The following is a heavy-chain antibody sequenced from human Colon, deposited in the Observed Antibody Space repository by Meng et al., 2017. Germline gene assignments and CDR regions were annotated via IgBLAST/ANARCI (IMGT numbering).Heavy chain of an antibody. Sequence: GGPLRLSCAASGFPFSNAWMSWVRQAPGKGLEWVGRIKSKTDGGTTDYAAPVKGRFTISRDDSKNTLYLQMNSLKTEDTAVYYCTTDLLAYCGGDCYPSFDYWGHGTLVTVSS. CDR2: IKSKTDGGTT. V-gene: IGHV3-15*01. J-gene: IGHJ4*01. CDR3: TTDLLAYCGGDCYPSFDY. CDR1: GFPFSNAW. D-gene: IGHD2-21*02.